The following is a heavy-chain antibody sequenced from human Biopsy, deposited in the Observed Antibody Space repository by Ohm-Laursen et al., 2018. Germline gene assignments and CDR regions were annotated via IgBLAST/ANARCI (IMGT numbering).Heavy chain of an antibody. CDR1: GYTFTGHY. Sequence: GSSVKVSCKASGYTFTGHYMHWVRQAPGQALEWLGWITIYNGNIKYAQRFQDRISITRHTSLHTAYMELGGLRSDDTAVYFCVRSPLRDGDPSYFESWGQGTLVTVSS. D-gene: IGHD5-24*01. CDR3: VRSPLRDGDPSYFES. CDR2: ITIYNGNI. V-gene: IGHV1-45*02. J-gene: IGHJ4*02.